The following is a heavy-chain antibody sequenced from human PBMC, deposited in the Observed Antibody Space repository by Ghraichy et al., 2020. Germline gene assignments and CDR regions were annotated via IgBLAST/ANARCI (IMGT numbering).Heavy chain of an antibody. D-gene: IGHD3-3*01. CDR3: ASLTIFGVISDY. J-gene: IGHJ4*02. Sequence: SETLSLTCAVYGGSLSGYYWSWIRQPPGKGPEWIGEINHKGSTNYNPSLKSRASISIDTSKNQISLRLRSVTAADTAVYYCASLTIFGVISDYWGQGTLVTVSS. V-gene: IGHV4-34*01. CDR2: INHKGST. CDR1: GGSLSGYY.